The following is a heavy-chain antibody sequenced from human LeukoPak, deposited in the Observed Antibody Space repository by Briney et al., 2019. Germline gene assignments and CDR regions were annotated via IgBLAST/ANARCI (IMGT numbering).Heavy chain of an antibody. CDR1: GYTFTGYY. V-gene: IGHV1-2*02. D-gene: IGHD2-21*02. CDR2: INPNSGGT. J-gene: IGHJ4*02. CDR3: AREAYCGGDCYSFCF. Sequence: ASVKVSCKASGYTFTGYYMHWVRQAPGQGLEWMGWINPNSGGTNYAQKFQGRVTMTRDTSISTAYMELSRLRSDDTAVYYCAREAYCGGDCYSFCFWDQGTLVTVSS.